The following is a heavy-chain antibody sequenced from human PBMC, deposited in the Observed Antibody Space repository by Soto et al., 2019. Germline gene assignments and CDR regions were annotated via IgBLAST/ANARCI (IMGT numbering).Heavy chain of an antibody. J-gene: IGHJ3*02. D-gene: IGHD6-19*01. Sequence: RRLSCAASGFTLDDYAMHWVRQAPGKGLEWVSGISWNSGSIGYADSVKGRFTISRDNAKNSLYLQMNSLRAEDTALYYCAKAPGQWLVLDAFDIWGQGTMVTVSS. V-gene: IGHV3-9*01. CDR1: GFTLDDYA. CDR3: AKAPGQWLVLDAFDI. CDR2: ISWNSGSI.